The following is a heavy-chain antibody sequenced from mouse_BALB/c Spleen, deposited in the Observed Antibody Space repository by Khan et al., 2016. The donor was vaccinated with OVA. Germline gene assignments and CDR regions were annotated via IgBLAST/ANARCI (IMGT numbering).Heavy chain of an antibody. J-gene: IGHJ2*01. V-gene: IGHV3-2*02. CDR2: ISYSGNT. D-gene: IGHD1-1*02. CDR3: ARVYGSDVDY. Sequence: EVKLQESGPGLVKPSQSLSLICTVTGYSITSDYAWNWIRQFPGNKLEWMGFISYSGNTKYNPSLKSRISITRDTSKNQFFLQLNSVTTEDTATYYCARVYGSDVDYWGQGTTLTVSS. CDR1: GYSITSDYA.